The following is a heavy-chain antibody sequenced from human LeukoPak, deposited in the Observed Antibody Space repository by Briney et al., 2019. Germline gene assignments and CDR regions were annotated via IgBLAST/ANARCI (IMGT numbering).Heavy chain of an antibody. CDR3: TRDLKVGSNY. D-gene: IGHD1-26*01. V-gene: IGHV3-30*01. Sequence: PGGSLRLSCAASGFTFSDYSMHWVRQAPGKGLEWVAVISGDGSHGVSADSVEGRFTISRGNSQSTLYLQMNRVRFEDTAVYYCTRDLKVGSNYWGQGILVTVSS. CDR1: GFTFSDYS. J-gene: IGHJ4*02. CDR2: ISGDGSHG.